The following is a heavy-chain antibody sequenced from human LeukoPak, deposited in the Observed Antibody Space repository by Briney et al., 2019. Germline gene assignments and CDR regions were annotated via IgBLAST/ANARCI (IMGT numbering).Heavy chain of an antibody. CDR2: IYYSGST. CDR1: GGSISSGGYY. D-gene: IGHD3-9*01. J-gene: IGHJ4*02. Sequence: TLSLTCTVSGGSISSGGYYWSWIRQHPGKGLEWIGYIYYSGSTYYNPSLKSRVTISVDTSKNQFSLKLSSVTAADTAVYYCAKLRYFDWLLDYWGQGTLVTVSS. V-gene: IGHV4-31*03. CDR3: AKLRYFDWLLDY.